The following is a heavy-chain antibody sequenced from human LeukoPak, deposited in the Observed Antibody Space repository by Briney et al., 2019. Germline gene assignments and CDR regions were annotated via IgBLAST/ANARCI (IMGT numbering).Heavy chain of an antibody. Sequence: ASVKVSCKASGYTFTSYGISWVRQAPGQGLEWMGWISAYNGNTNYAQKLQGRVTMTTDTSTSTAYMELRSLRSDDTAVYYCARDLSPGPHPDDYGDDGLDYWGQGTLVTVSS. J-gene: IGHJ4*02. V-gene: IGHV1-18*01. CDR1: GYTFTSYG. D-gene: IGHD4-17*01. CDR2: ISAYNGNT. CDR3: ARDLSPGPHPDDYGDDGLDY.